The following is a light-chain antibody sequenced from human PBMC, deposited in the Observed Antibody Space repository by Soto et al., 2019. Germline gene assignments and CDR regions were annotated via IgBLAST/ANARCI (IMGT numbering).Light chain of an antibody. V-gene: IGKV1-8*01. J-gene: IGKJ4*01. CDR2: AAS. CDR1: QGISSY. Sequence: AIRMTQSPSSFSASTGDRVTITCRASQGISSYLAWYQQKPGKAPKLLIYAASTLQSGVPSRFSGSGSGTDFPLPISCLQSEDFATYYCQQYYSYPPLTFGGGTKVELK. CDR3: QQYYSYPPLT.